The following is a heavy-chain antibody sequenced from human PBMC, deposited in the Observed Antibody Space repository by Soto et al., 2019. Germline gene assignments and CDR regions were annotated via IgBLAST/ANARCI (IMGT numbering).Heavy chain of an antibody. CDR2: IYYSGST. V-gene: IGHV4-59*01. CDR3: ARVNRGYSYGYYFDY. Sequence: SEILSLTCTVSGASISSYYWSWIRQPPGKGLEWIGYIYYSGSTNYNPSLKSRVTISVDTSKNQFSLKLSSVTAADTAVYYCARVNRGYSYGYYFDYWGQGTLVTVSS. CDR1: GASISSYY. J-gene: IGHJ4*02. D-gene: IGHD5-18*01.